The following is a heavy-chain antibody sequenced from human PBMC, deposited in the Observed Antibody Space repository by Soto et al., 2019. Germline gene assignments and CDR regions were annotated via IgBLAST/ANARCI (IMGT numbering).Heavy chain of an antibody. CDR1: GFTFSSYW. CDR3: ANLGEGYYYYGMDV. Sequence: GGSLRLSCAASGFTFSSYWMHWVRQAPGKGLVWVSRINSDGSSTSYADSAKGRFTISRDNAKNTLYLQMNSLRAEDTAVYYCANLGEGYYYYGMDVWGQGTTVTVS. D-gene: IGHD3-10*01. J-gene: IGHJ6*02. CDR2: INSDGSST. V-gene: IGHV3-74*01.